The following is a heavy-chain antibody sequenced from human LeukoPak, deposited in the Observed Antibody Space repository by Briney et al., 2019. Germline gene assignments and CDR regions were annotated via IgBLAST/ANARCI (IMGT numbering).Heavy chain of an antibody. CDR2: IYYSGRT. CDR3: ARELCSSTSCPLDY. J-gene: IGHJ4*02. Sequence: SETLSLTCTVSGGSISSYYWSWIRQPPGKGLEWIGYIYYSGRTNYSPSLKSRVTISVDTSKNQFSLKLSSVTAADTAVYYCARELCSSTSCPLDYWGQGTLVTVSS. D-gene: IGHD2-2*01. V-gene: IGHV4-59*01. CDR1: GGSISSYY.